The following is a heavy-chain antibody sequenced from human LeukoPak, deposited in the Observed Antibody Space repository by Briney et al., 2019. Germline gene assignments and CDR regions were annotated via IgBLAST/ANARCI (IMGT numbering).Heavy chain of an antibody. Sequence: SETLSLTCAVYGGSFSGYYWSLIRQPPGKRLDWIGEINHSGSTNYNPSLKSRVTISVDTSKNQFSLKLSSVTAADTAVYYCARGSSWYLVYFDYWGQGTLVTVSS. J-gene: IGHJ4*02. CDR3: ARGSSWYLVYFDY. CDR2: INHSGST. D-gene: IGHD6-13*01. V-gene: IGHV4-34*01. CDR1: GGSFSGYY.